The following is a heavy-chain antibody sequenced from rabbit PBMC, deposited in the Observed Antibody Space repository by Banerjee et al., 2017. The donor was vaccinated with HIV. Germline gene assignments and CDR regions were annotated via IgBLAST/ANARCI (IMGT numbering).Heavy chain of an antibody. Sequence: QSLEESGGDLVKPGASLTLTCEASGFSFSSGYDMCWVRQAPGKGLEWIAWIYTGSSGSTYYATWAKGRFTISKTSSTTVTLQMTSLTVADTATYFCARDRSAGYGAYGYEGLWGPGTLVTVS. CDR3: ARDRSAGYGAYGYEGL. CDR2: IYTGSSGST. J-gene: IGHJ6*01. D-gene: IGHD6-1*01. CDR1: GFSFSSGYD. V-gene: IGHV1S40*01.